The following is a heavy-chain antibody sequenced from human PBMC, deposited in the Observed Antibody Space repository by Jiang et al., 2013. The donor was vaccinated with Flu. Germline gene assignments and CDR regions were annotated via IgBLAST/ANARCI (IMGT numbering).Heavy chain of an antibody. CDR3: ARQDYDNTGPDY. Sequence: LLKPSETLSLTCTVSGGSINNYYWSWIRQPPGKGLEWIGYIYYSGSTNYNPSLTSRVSISVDTSKKEFSLKLSSVTAADTAVYYCARQDYDNTGPDYWGQGALVTVSS. CDR1: GGSINNYY. J-gene: IGHJ4*02. V-gene: IGHV4-59*08. CDR2: IYYSGST. D-gene: IGHD3-22*01.